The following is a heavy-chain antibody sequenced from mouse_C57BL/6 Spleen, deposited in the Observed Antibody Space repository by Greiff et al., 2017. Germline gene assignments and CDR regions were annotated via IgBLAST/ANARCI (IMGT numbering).Heavy chain of an antibody. CDR3: ARSYWYFDV. J-gene: IGHJ1*03. Sequence: QVQLKESGPELVKPGASVKISCKASGYAFSSSWMNWVKQRPGKGLEWIGRIYPGDGDTNYNQKFKGKSTLTVDKSSSTAYMQLSSLTSEDSAVYYCARSYWYFDVWGTGTTVTVSS. CDR1: GYAFSSSW. CDR2: IYPGDGDT. V-gene: IGHV1-82*01.